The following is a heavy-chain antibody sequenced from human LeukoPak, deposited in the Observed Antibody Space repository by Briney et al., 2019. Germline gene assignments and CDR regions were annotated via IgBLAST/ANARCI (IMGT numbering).Heavy chain of an antibody. CDR3: ARGSYYYDSSGYYTPDAFDI. CDR2: IWSDGSNK. V-gene: IGHV3-33*01. J-gene: IGHJ3*02. CDR1: GFTFSGYG. D-gene: IGHD3-22*01. Sequence: GKSLRLSCATSGFTFSGYGMHWVRQAPGKGLEWVTVIWSDGSNKYYADSVKGRFTISRDNSKNTLYLQMNSLRAEDTAVCYCARGSYYYDSSGYYTPDAFDIWGQGTMVTVSS.